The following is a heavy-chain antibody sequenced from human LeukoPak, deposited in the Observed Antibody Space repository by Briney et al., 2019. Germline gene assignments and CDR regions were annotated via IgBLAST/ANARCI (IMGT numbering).Heavy chain of an antibody. V-gene: IGHV4-38-2*02. J-gene: IGHJ6*03. Sequence: SETLSLTCTVSGYSISTGYYWDWIRQPPGKGLEWIGTFYHGGSTYYNPSLKSRLTISVDTSKNQFSLKLSSVTAADTAVYYCARTTEAHSWRTRYYDYYMDVWGKGTTVAVSS. CDR1: GYSISTGYY. CDR3: ARTTEAHSWRTRYYDYYMDV. CDR2: FYHGGST. D-gene: IGHD6-13*01.